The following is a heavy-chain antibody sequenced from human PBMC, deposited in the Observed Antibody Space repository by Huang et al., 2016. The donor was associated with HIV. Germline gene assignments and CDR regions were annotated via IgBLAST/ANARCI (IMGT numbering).Heavy chain of an antibody. CDR1: GFSFTNYW. V-gene: IGHV5-51*03. J-gene: IGHJ4*02. D-gene: IGHD5-18*01. CDR3: ARPLLGYSNGYYFDY. Sequence: EVQLVQSGAEVKKPGESLKISCKGSGFSFTNYWIGWVRHLPGKGLEGMGIIYPGDSDTTYSPSCRGQVTISADKSINTAYLQWNSLKASDSAMYYCARPLLGYSNGYYFDYWGQGTLVTVSS. CDR2: IYPGDSDT.